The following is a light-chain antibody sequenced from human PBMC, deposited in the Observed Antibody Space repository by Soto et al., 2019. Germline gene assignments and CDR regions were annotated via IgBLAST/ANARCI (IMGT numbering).Light chain of an antibody. CDR1: QSIISF. J-gene: IGKJ4*01. V-gene: IGKV1-12*01. CDR2: AAS. Sequence: DIQMTQSPSTLSASVGDRVAITCRPSQSIISFLALCYQKRVKAPTLVTYAASSLHSGGPSRFSGSGSGTDFTLTISSLQPEDFATYYCQQANSFPLTFGGGTKVDIK. CDR3: QQANSFPLT.